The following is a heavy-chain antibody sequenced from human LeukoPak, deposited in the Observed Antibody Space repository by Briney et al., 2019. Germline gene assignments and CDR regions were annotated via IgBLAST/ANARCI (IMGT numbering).Heavy chain of an antibody. D-gene: IGHD6-19*01. Sequence: TSETLSLTCTASGGSISTYSWTWIRQPPGKGLEWIGNIYYSGSTNYNPSLKSRVTISIDTSKNQFSLKVSSVTAADTAVYYCARAHSSGWPHMFDPWGQGTLVTVPS. J-gene: IGHJ5*02. CDR1: GGSISTYS. CDR3: ARAHSSGWPHMFDP. V-gene: IGHV4-59*01. CDR2: IYYSGST.